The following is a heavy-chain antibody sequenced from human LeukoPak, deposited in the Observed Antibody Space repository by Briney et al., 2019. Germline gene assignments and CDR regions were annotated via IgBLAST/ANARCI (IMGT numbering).Heavy chain of an antibody. CDR2: INPNSGGT. D-gene: IGHD2-2*01. CDR3: ARQIVVVPDTDAFDI. CDR1: GYTFTGYY. Sequence: ASVKVSCKASGYTFTGYYMHWVRQAAGQGLEWMGWINPNSGGTNYAQKFQGWVTMTRDTSISTAYMELSRLRSDDTAVYYCARQIVVVPDTDAFDIWGQGTMVTVSS. V-gene: IGHV1-2*04. J-gene: IGHJ3*02.